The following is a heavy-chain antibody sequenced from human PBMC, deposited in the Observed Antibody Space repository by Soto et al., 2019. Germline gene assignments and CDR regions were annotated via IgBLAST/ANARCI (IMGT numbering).Heavy chain of an antibody. V-gene: IGHV3-23*01. CDR1: GFTFSSYA. CDR3: AKAPYSNFARFHFDD. Sequence: GGSLRLSCAASGFTFSSYAMSWVRQAPGKGLEWVSAISGSGGSTYYADSVKGRFTISRDNSKNTLYLQMNSLRAEDTAVYYCAKAPYSNFARFHFDDWGQGTLVTVSS. J-gene: IGHJ4*02. D-gene: IGHD4-4*01. CDR2: ISGSGGST.